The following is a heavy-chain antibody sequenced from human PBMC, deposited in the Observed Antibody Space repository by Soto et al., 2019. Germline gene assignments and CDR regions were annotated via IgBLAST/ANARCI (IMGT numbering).Heavy chain of an antibody. Sequence: QVQLVESGGGVVQPGRSLRLSCAASGFTFSSYGMHWVRQAPGKGLEWVAVIWYDGSNKYYADSVKGRFTISRDNSKNTLYLQMNSLRAEDTAVYYCARDRGVAATAFVDYWGQGTLVTVSS. CDR1: GFTFSSYG. D-gene: IGHD2-15*01. CDR3: ARDRGVAATAFVDY. V-gene: IGHV3-33*01. J-gene: IGHJ4*02. CDR2: IWYDGSNK.